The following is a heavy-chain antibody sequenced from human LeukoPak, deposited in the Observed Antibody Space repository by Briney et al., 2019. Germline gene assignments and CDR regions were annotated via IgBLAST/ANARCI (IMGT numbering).Heavy chain of an antibody. Sequence: PSETLSLTCAVYGGSLSGYYWSWIRQPPGKGLEWIGEINHSGSTNYNPSLKSRVTISVDTSKNQFSLKLSSVTAADTAVYYCARGSSCSGGSCYSVDYWGQGTLVTVSS. V-gene: IGHV4-34*01. CDR1: GGSLSGYY. J-gene: IGHJ4*02. CDR3: ARGSSCSGGSCYSVDY. D-gene: IGHD2-15*01. CDR2: INHSGST.